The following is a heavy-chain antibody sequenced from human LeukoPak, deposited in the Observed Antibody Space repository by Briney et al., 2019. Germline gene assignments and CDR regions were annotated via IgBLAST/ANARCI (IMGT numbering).Heavy chain of an antibody. Sequence: PSETLSLTCAVYGGSFSGYYWSWIRQPPGKGLEWIGEINHSGSTNYNPSLKSRVTISVDTSKNQFSLKLSSVTAADTAVYYCAHSYYDSSGYYYPFDYWGQGTLVTVSS. CDR1: GGSFSGYY. CDR2: INHSGST. CDR3: AHSYYDSSGYYYPFDY. J-gene: IGHJ4*02. D-gene: IGHD3-22*01. V-gene: IGHV4-34*01.